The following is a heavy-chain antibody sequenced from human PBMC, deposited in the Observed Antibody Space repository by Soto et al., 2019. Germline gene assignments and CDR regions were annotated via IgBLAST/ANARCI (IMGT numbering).Heavy chain of an antibody. J-gene: IGHJ4*02. D-gene: IGHD5-18*01. V-gene: IGHV4-59*01. CDR3: ARASVATAMDPLYSFHS. Sequence: RISQHPRKGLEWIGYIYYSGSTNYNPSLKSRVTISVDTSKNQFSLKLSSVTAADTAVYYCARASVATAMDPLYSFHSWGPGTPVSAS. CDR2: IYYSGST.